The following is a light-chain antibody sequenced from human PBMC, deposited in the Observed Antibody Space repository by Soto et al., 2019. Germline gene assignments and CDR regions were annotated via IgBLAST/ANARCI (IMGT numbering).Light chain of an antibody. CDR2: EAS. CDR3: QQFHSFPLT. CDR1: XGISSA. Sequence: AIQLTQSPSSLSASVGDRVTITCRASXGISSALAWYQQKPGKTPYLLIYEASSLESGVPSRFSGRGSETDFSLTISSLQAEDSATYYCQQFHSFPLTFGGGTKVEIK. J-gene: IGKJ4*01. V-gene: IGKV1-13*02.